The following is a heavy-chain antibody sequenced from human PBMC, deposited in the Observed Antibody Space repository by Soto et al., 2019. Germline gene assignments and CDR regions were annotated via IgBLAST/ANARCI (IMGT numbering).Heavy chain of an antibody. J-gene: IGHJ4*02. CDR2: IIPIFGTA. D-gene: IGHD5-12*01. CDR3: LDRRDGYDY. V-gene: IGHV1-69*13. CDR1: GGTFSSYA. Sequence: GASLKVSCKASGGTFSSYAISWVRQAPGQGLEWMGGIIPIFGTANYAQKFQGRVTITADESTSTAYMELSSLRSEDTAVYYCLDRRDGYDYWGQGTLVTVSS.